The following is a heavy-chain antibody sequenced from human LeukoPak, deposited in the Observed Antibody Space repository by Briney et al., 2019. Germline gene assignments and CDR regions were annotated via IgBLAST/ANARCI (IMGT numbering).Heavy chain of an antibody. CDR2: IKQDGSEK. J-gene: IGHJ4*02. D-gene: IGHD1-26*01. CDR1: GFTFSSYA. Sequence: GGSLRLSCAASGFTFSSYAMHWVRQAPGKGLEWVANIKQDGSEKYYVDSVKGRFTISRDNAKNSVYLQMNSLRAEDTAVYYCARDIQNNDLGRGGDYCGQGTLVTVSS. V-gene: IGHV3-7*01. CDR3: ARDIQNNDLGRGGDY.